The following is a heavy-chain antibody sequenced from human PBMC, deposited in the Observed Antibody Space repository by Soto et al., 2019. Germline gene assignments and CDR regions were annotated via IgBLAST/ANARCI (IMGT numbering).Heavy chain of an antibody. V-gene: IGHV4-34*01. D-gene: IGHD3-22*01. J-gene: IGHJ5*01. CDR2: INHSGSA. CDR3: ARHGQPLLVKNWFDS. CDR1: GGSFSGYY. Sequence: SETLSLTCAVYGGSFSGYYWSWIRQPPGKGLEWIGEINHSGSAYRNPSLKSRLYMSVETSKNQVSLNLRSVTAADTAVYYCARHGQPLLVKNWFDSWGPGTLVTVSS.